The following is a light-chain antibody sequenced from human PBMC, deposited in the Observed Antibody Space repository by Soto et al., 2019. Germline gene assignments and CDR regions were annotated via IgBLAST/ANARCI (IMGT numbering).Light chain of an antibody. CDR2: GAS. CDR1: QDISYY. Sequence: DIQMTQSPSSLSASVGDRVTITCRANQDISYYLAWYQQKQGKVPKLLIYGASTLQSGVPSRFSGSGSGTDFTLTISSLEPEDFGLYYCQQRSDWFTFGQGTRLEIK. V-gene: IGKV1-27*01. J-gene: IGKJ5*01. CDR3: QQRSDWFT.